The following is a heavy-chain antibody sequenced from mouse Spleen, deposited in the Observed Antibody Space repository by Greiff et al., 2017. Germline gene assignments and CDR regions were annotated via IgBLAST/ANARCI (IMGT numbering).Heavy chain of an antibody. CDR1: GFNIKDYY. Sequence: VQLKQSGAELVKPGASVKLSCTASGFNIKDYYMHWVKQRTEQGLEWIGRIDPEDGETKYAPKFQGKATITADTSSNTAYLQLSSLTSEDTAVYYCARPPVTTVVATNYFDYWGQGTTLTVSS. CDR2: IDPEDGET. V-gene: IGHV14-2*01. CDR3: ARPPVTTVVATNYFDY. J-gene: IGHJ2*01. D-gene: IGHD1-1*01.